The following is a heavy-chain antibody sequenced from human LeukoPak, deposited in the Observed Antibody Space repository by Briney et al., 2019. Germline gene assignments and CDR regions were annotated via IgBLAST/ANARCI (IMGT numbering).Heavy chain of an antibody. J-gene: IGHJ6*03. CDR3: ARGPRGIYYYYYYYMDV. Sequence: SETLSLTCAVYGGSFSGYYWSWIRQPPGKGLEWIGEINHSGSTNYNPSLKSRVTISVDTSKNQFSLKLSSVTAADTAVYYCARGPRGIYYYYYYYMDVWGKGTTVTASS. V-gene: IGHV4-34*01. CDR2: INHSGST. CDR1: GGSFSGYY. D-gene: IGHD1-26*01.